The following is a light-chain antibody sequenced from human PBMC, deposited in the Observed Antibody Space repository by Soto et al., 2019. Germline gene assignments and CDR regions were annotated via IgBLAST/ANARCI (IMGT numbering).Light chain of an antibody. V-gene: IGKV3-15*01. CDR3: QQYNNWPRT. Sequence: EIVVTQSPAILSLSPGERATLSCRASQNIISNLAWYQQKLGQAPRLLIYGASTRATGIPARFSGSGSGTAFTLTITSLRPEDFAVYYCQQYNNWPRTFGGGTKVEIK. CDR2: GAS. CDR1: QNIISN. J-gene: IGKJ4*01.